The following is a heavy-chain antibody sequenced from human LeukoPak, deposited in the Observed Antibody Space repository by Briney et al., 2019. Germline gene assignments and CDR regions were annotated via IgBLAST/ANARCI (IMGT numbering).Heavy chain of an antibody. CDR3: ARDSGSSDTSFDY. V-gene: IGHV3-23*01. J-gene: IGHJ4*02. CDR1: GFTFSSYA. Sequence: PGGSLRLSCAASGFTFSSYAMSWVRQAPGKGLEWVSAISGSGGSTYYADSVKGRFTISRDSSKNTLYLQMNSLRAEDTAVYYCARDSGSSDTSFDYWGQGTLVTVSS. CDR2: ISGSGGST. D-gene: IGHD6-6*01.